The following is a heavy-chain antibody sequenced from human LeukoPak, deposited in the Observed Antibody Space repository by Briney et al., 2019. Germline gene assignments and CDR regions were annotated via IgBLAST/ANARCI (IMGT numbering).Heavy chain of an antibody. V-gene: IGHV4-34*01. J-gene: IGHJ6*03. CDR3: ARGLMQWLRSAMDV. D-gene: IGHD5-12*01. CDR1: GGSFSGYY. Sequence: PSETLSLTCAVYGGSFSGYYWSWIRQPPGKGLEWIGEINHSGSTNYNPSLKSRVTISVDTSKNQFSLKLSSVTAADTAVYYCARGLMQWLRSAMDVWGKGTTVTVSS. CDR2: INHSGST.